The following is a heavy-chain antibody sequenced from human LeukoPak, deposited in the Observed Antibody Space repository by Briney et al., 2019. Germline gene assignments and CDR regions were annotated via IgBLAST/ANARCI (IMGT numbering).Heavy chain of an antibody. D-gene: IGHD3-22*01. CDR2: IIPILGIA. J-gene: IGHJ5*02. CDR1: GGTFSSYA. V-gene: IGHV1-69*04. CDR3: ARGSLVVVIRWFDP. Sequence: SVRVSCMASGGTFSSYAISWVRQAPGQGLEWMGRIIPILGIANYAQKFQGRVTITADKSTSTAYMELSSLRSEDTAVYYCARGSLVVVIRWFDPWGQGTLVTVSS.